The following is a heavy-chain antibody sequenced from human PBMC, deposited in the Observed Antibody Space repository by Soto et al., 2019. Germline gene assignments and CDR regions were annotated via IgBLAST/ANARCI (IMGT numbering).Heavy chain of an antibody. CDR2: IYHSGST. V-gene: IGHV4-30-2*01. J-gene: IGHJ5*02. CDR3: ARYCSGGSCYRNWFDP. D-gene: IGHD2-15*01. CDR1: GGSISSGGYS. Sequence: SETLSLTCAVSGGSISSGGYSWSWIRQPPGKGLEWIGYIYHSGSTYYNPSLKSRVTISVERSKNQFSLKLSSVTAADTAVYYCARYCSGGSCYRNWFDPWGQGTLVTVSS.